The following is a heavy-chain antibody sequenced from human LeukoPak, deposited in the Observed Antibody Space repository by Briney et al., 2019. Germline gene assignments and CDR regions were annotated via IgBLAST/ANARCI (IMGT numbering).Heavy chain of an antibody. CDR2: ISSSSSYI. J-gene: IGHJ4*02. V-gene: IGHV3-21*01. CDR1: GFTFSSYS. D-gene: IGHD6-13*01. Sequence: KPGGSLRLSCAASGFTFSSYSMKWVRQAPGKGLEWVSSISSSSSYIYYADSVKGRFTISRDNAKNSLYLQMNSLRAEDTAVYYCAREGVAAARDYWGQGTLVTVSS. CDR3: AREGVAAARDY.